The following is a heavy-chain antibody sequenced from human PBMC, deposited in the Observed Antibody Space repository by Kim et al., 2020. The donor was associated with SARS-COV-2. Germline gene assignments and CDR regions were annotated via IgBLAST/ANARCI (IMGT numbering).Heavy chain of an antibody. J-gene: IGHJ3*02. CDR1: GYSISSGYY. V-gene: IGHV4-38-2*02. Sequence: SETLSLTCTVSGYSISSGYYWGWIRQPPGKGLEWIGSIYHSGSTYYNPSLKSRVTISVDTSKNQFSLKLSSVTAADTAVYYCARDGGTTAFGIWGQGTMV. CDR2: IYHSGST. D-gene: IGHD4-17*01. CDR3: ARDGGTTAFGI.